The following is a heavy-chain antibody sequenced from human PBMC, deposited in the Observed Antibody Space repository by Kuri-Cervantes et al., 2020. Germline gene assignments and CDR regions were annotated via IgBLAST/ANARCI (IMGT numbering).Heavy chain of an antibody. CDR2: IYHSGST. V-gene: IGHV4-38-2*02. Sequence: ESLKISCAVSGYSISSGYYWGWIRQPPGKGLEWIGSIYHSGSTYYNPSLKSRVTISVNTSKNQFSLKLSSVTAADTAVYYCVRDCSSTSCPLRYMDVWGKGTTVTVSS. D-gene: IGHD2-2*01. J-gene: IGHJ6*03. CDR3: VRDCSSTSCPLRYMDV. CDR1: GYSISSGYY.